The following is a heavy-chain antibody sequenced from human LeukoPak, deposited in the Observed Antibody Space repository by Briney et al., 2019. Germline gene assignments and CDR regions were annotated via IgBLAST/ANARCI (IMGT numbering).Heavy chain of an antibody. V-gene: IGHV1-2*02. J-gene: IGHJ4*02. CDR1: GYTFTGYY. CDR2: INPNSGGT. CDR3: ALGSYYGSDFDY. Sequence: ASVKVSCKASGYTFTGYYMHWVRQAPGQGLEWMGWINPNSGGTNYAQKFQGRVTMTRNTSISTAYMELSSLRSEDTAVYYCALGSYYGSDFDYWGQGTLVTVSS. D-gene: IGHD1-26*01.